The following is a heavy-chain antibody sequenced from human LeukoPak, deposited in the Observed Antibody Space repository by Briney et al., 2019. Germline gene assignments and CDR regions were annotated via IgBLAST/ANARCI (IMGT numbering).Heavy chain of an antibody. Sequence: PSETLSLTCAVYGGSFSGYYWSWIRQPPEKGPEWIGEINHSGSTNYNPSLKSRVTISVDTSKNQFSLKLSSVTAADTAVYYCARGIVVVPAASPTHFDYWGQGTLVTVSS. D-gene: IGHD2-2*01. V-gene: IGHV4-34*01. CDR3: ARGIVVVPAASPTHFDY. CDR1: GGSFSGYY. J-gene: IGHJ4*02. CDR2: INHSGST.